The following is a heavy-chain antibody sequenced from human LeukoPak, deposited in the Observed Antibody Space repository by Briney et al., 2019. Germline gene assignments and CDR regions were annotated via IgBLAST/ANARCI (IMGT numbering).Heavy chain of an antibody. V-gene: IGHV4-34*01. D-gene: IGHD3-16*01. CDR2: INHSGST. J-gene: IGHJ4*02. Sequence: PSETLPLTCAVYGGSFSGYYWSWIRQPPGKGLEWIGEINHSGSTNYNPSLKSRVTISVDTSKNQFSLKLSSVTAADTAVYYCARTKFGGIDYFDYWGQGTLVTVSS. CDR3: ARTKFGGIDYFDY. CDR1: GGSFSGYY.